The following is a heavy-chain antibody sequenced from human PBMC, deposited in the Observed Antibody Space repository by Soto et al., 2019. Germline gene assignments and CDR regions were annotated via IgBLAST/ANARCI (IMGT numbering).Heavy chain of an antibody. V-gene: IGHV3-23*01. CDR2: ISGSGGST. CDR3: ARYYDSSGYYYRWFDP. Sequence: GGSLRLSCAASGFNFSSYAMSWVRQAPGKGLEWVSAISGSGGSTYYADSVKGRFTISRDNSKNRLYLQMNSLRAEDTAVYYVARYYDSSGYYYRWFDPWGQGTLVTVSS. D-gene: IGHD3-22*01. J-gene: IGHJ5*02. CDR1: GFNFSSYA.